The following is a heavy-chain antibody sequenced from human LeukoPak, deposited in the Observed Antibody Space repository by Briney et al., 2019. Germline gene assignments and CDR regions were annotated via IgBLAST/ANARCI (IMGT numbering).Heavy chain of an antibody. CDR1: GFTFSSYG. V-gene: IGHV3-30*18. CDR3: AKDRHYYDSSGYSLDY. Sequence: GGSLRLSCAASGFTFSSYGMHWVRQAPGKGLEWGAVISYDGSNKYYADSVKGRFTISRDNSKNTLYLQMNSLRAEDTAVYYCAKDRHYYDSSGYSLDYWGQGTLVTVSS. CDR2: ISYDGSNK. D-gene: IGHD3-22*01. J-gene: IGHJ4*02.